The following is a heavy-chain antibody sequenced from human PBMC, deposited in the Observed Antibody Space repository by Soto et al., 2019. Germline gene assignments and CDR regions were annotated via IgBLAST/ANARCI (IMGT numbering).Heavy chain of an antibody. V-gene: IGHV3-9*01. J-gene: IGHJ4*02. CDR1: GFTFDDYA. CDR3: AKAITYYDSIIC. CDR2: ISWNSGSI. Sequence: PGGSLRLSCASSGFTFDDYAMHWVRQAPGKGLEWVSGISWNSGSIGYADSVKGRFTISRDNAKNSLYLQMNSLRAEDTALYYCAKAITYYDSIICWGQGTLVTVPQ. D-gene: IGHD3-22*01.